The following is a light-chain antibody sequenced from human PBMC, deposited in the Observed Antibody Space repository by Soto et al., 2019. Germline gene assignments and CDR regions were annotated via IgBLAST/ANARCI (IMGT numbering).Light chain of an antibody. V-gene: IGLV1-44*01. CDR3: AAWDDRLNGAL. CDR1: SSNIGSNT. Sequence: QSVLTRPPSASGTPGQRVTMSCSGGSSNIGSNTVSWYQHLPGTAPQLLIYSDTQRASGVADRFSGSKSGTSASPAISGLQSDDEADYYCAAWDDRLNGALFGTGTKVTVL. J-gene: IGLJ1*01. CDR2: SDT.